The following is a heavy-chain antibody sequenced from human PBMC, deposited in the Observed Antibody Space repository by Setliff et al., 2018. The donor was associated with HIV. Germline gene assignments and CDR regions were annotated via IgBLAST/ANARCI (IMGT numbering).Heavy chain of an antibody. CDR2: INADKGNT. V-gene: IGHV1-3*01. D-gene: IGHD4-17*01. J-gene: IGHJ3*02. CDR3: ATDYGNYASAFDI. Sequence: ASVKVSCKASGYTFITYAMHWVRQAPGQRLEWMGWINADKGNTKYSQNFQGRITITRDTSASTAYMELSSLRSEDTAVYYCATDYGNYASAFDIWGQGTMVTVSS. CDR1: GYTFITYA.